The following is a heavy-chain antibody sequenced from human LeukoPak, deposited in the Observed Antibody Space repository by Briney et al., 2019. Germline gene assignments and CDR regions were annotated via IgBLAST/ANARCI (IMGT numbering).Heavy chain of an antibody. CDR2: ISGSGGST. CDR3: AKWPATVTTMDY. J-gene: IGHJ4*02. CDR1: GFTFSSYA. V-gene: IGHV3-23*01. D-gene: IGHD4-17*01. Sequence: GGSLRLSCSASGFTFSSYAMSWVRQAPGKGLEWVSAISGSGGSTYYADSVKGRVTISRDNSKNTLYLQMNSLRAEDTAVYYCAKWPATVTTMDYWGQGTLVTVSS.